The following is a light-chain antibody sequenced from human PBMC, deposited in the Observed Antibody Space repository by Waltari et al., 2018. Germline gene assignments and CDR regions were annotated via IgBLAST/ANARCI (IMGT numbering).Light chain of an antibody. J-gene: IGLJ3*02. CDR3: ETWDSNTRV. CDR2: LEGSGSY. V-gene: IGLV4-60*03. Sequence: QPVLTQSSSASASLGSSVKLTCTLSSGHSSYIIAWHQQQPGKAPRYLMKLEGSGSYNKGSGVPDRFSGSSSGADCYLTISNVQSDDEADYYCETWDSNTRVFGGGTKLTVL. CDR1: SGHSSYI.